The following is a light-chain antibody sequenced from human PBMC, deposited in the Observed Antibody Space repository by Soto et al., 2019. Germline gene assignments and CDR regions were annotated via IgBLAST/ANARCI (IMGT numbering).Light chain of an antibody. J-gene: IGLJ2*01. Sequence: QPVLTQSPSASASLGASVKLTCTLSSGHSSYAIAWHQQQLEKGPRYLMKVNTDGSHNKGDGIPDRFSGSSSGAERYLTISSLQSEDEADYYCQTWGAGFSVVFGGGTKLTV. CDR3: QTWGAGFSVV. V-gene: IGLV4-69*01. CDR2: VNTDGSH. CDR1: SGHSSYA.